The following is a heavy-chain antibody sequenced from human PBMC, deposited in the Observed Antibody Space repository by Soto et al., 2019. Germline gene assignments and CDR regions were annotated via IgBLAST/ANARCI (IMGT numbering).Heavy chain of an antibody. Sequence: SETLSLTCTVSGGSISNYYWTWIRQSPGKGPEWIGYVSHSGTTNYNPSLESRVTMSLDTSKNQFFLKLSAVTTADTAVYYCGPRPRGGGYRGFLDYGSGGTRATVPP. D-gene: IGHD3-3*01. CDR3: GPRPRGGGYRGFLDY. CDR1: GGSISNYY. CDR2: VSHSGTT. V-gene: IGHV4-59*03. J-gene: IGHJ4*02.